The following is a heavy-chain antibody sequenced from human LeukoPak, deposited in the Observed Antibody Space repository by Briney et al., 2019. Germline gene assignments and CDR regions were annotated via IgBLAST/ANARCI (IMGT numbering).Heavy chain of an antibody. J-gene: IGHJ3*02. CDR1: GDSFSGTY. Sequence: PSETLSLTCGVHGDSFSGTYWTWIRRPPGKGLEWLGEINHSGSTNYKSSLKSRVTISLDTSKNQFSLKLSSVTAADTAVYYCARGLKDDDSSGGHASDTWGQGRMVTVSS. CDR2: INHSGST. V-gene: IGHV4-34*01. CDR3: ARGLKDDDSSGGHASDT. D-gene: IGHD3-22*01.